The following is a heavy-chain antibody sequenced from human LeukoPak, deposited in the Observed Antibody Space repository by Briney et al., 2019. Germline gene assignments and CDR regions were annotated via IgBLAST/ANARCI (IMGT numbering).Heavy chain of an antibody. CDR1: GFTFSSYA. CDR2: ISGSGGST. Sequence: GGSLRLSCAASGFTFSSYAMSWVRQAPGKGLEWVSAISGSGGSTYYADSVKGRFTISRDNSKNTLYLQMNSLRAEDTAVYYCAKDGQYCDSSGYYHDYWGQGTLVTVSS. CDR3: AKDGQYCDSSGYYHDY. J-gene: IGHJ4*02. D-gene: IGHD3-22*01. V-gene: IGHV3-23*01.